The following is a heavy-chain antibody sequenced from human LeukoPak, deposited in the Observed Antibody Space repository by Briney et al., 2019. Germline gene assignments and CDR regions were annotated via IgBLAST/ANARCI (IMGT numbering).Heavy chain of an antibody. J-gene: IGHJ5*02. CDR2: IIPIFGTA. Sequence: GASVKVSRKASGGTFSSYAISWVRQAPGQGLEWMGGIIPIFGTANYAQKFQGRVTITADESTSTAYMELSSLRSEDTAVYYCARSDYGGNWFDPWGQGTLVTVSS. V-gene: IGHV1-69*01. CDR1: GGTFSSYA. CDR3: ARSDYGGNWFDP. D-gene: IGHD4-23*01.